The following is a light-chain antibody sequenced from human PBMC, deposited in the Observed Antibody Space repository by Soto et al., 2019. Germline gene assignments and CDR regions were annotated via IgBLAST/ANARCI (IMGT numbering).Light chain of an antibody. J-gene: IGLJ3*02. Sequence: QPVLTQPPSASGTPGQRVTISCSGSSSNIGSNYVYWYQQLPGTAPKLLIYRNNQRPSGVPDRFSGSKSGTSASLAISGLRSEDDADYYCAAWDDSLSGWVFGGGTKLTVL. CDR1: SSNIGSNY. CDR2: RNN. V-gene: IGLV1-47*01. CDR3: AAWDDSLSGWV.